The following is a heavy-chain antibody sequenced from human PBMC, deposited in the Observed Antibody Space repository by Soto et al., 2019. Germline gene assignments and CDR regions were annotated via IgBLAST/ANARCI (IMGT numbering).Heavy chain of an antibody. CDR1: GFTFSRYW. Sequence: EVQLAESGGGLIQPGGSLRLSCATSGFTFSRYWIHWVRQAPGEGLVWVSRISGDGVHTDYAESVKGRFTVSRDIAKSTGYLQMESLRVEDTATYFCARSSGWYEADAFDMWGQGTMVTVSA. V-gene: IGHV3-74*01. D-gene: IGHD6-19*01. J-gene: IGHJ3*02. CDR3: ARSSGWYEADAFDM. CDR2: ISGDGVHT.